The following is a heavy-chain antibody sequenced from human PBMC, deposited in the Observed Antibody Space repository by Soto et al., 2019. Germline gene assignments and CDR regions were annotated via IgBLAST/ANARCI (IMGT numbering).Heavy chain of an antibody. CDR2: IDTDGSGT. CDR1: GIIFTNYW. Sequence: VQLVESGGGLVQPGGSLRLSCAASGIIFTNYWMHWVRQAPGKGLEWVSRIDTDGSGTSYADSVKGRITISRDNAKNTVYRQKNSLRAEDTAVDYCTTVFEYWGQGTLVTVSS. J-gene: IGHJ4*02. V-gene: IGHV3-74*01. CDR3: TTVFEY.